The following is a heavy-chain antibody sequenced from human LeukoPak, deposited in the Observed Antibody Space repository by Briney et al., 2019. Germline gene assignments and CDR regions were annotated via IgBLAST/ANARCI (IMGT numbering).Heavy chain of an antibody. CDR2: MYYSGST. CDR1: GGSISSYY. J-gene: IGHJ4*02. D-gene: IGHD6-13*01. CDR3: ARVISWHYFDY. Sequence: SETLSLTCTVSGGSISSYYWSWIRQPPGKGLEWIGSMYYSGSTNYNPSLKSRVTISVDTSKNQFSLKLSSVTAADTAVYFCARVISWHYFDYWGQGTLVTVSS. V-gene: IGHV4-59*01.